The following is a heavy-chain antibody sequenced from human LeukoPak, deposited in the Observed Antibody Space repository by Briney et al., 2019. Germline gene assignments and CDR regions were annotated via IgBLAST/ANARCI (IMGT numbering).Heavy chain of an antibody. Sequence: ASVKVSCKASGYTFTSYDINWVRQATGQGLEWMGWMNPNSGNTGYAQKFQGRVTITRNTSISTAYMELSSLRSEDTAVYYCARDTYYDSSGPVNYWGQGTLVTVSS. D-gene: IGHD3-22*01. J-gene: IGHJ4*02. CDR2: MNPNSGNT. V-gene: IGHV1-8*03. CDR1: GYTFTSYD. CDR3: ARDTYYDSSGPVNY.